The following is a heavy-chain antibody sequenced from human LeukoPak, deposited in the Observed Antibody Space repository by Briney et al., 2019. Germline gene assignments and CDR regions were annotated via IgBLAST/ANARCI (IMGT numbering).Heavy chain of an antibody. CDR2: IKQDGSEK. CDR3: ARGGGCSGGSCYSTTPYYYYGMDV. D-gene: IGHD2-15*01. J-gene: IGHJ6*02. Sequence: GGSLRLSCAASGFTFSSYAMSWVRQAPGKGLEWVANIKQDGSEKYYVDSVKGRFTISRDNAKNSLYLQMNSLRAEDTAVYYCARGGGCSGGSCYSTTPYYYYGMDVWGQGTTVTVSS. V-gene: IGHV3-7*01. CDR1: GFTFSSYA.